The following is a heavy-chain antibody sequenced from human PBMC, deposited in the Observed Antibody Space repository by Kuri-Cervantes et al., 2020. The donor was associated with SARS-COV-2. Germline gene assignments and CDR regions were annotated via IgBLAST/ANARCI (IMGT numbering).Heavy chain of an antibody. CDR2: IWYDGRNT. J-gene: IGHJ4*02. CDR3: AKDLISASYFGSGSPDY. Sequence: GGSLRLSCASSGFTFSDYDMHWVRQAPGKGLEWVAVIWYDGRNTYYADSVKGRFTISRDNSASTMFLQMNSLRAEDTALYFCAKDLISASYFGSGSPDYWGQGTLVTVSS. V-gene: IGHV3-33*02. CDR1: GFTFSDYD. D-gene: IGHD3-10*01.